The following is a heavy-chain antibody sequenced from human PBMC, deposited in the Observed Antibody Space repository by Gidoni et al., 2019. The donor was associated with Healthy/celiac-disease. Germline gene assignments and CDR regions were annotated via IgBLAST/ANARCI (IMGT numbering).Heavy chain of an antibody. CDR1: GFTFSSYA. V-gene: IGHV3-30-3*01. J-gene: IGHJ3*02. CDR2: ISYDGSNK. D-gene: IGHD3-22*01. Sequence: QVQLVESGGGVVQPGRSLRLPCAASGFTFSSYAMNWVRQAPGKGLEWVAVISYDGSNKYYADSVKGRFTISRDNSKNTLYLQMNSLRAEDAAVYYCARDELITMIVAQEDHDAFDIWGQGTMVTVSS. CDR3: ARDELITMIVAQEDHDAFDI.